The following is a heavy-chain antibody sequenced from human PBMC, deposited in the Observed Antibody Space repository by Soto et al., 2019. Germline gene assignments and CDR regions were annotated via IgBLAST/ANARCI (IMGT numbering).Heavy chain of an antibody. D-gene: IGHD3-16*01. Sequence: EVQLVQSGAEVKKPGESLKISCKGSGYSFTSYWIGWVRQMPGKGLEWMGIIYPGDSDTRYSPSFQGQVTISADKSISTAYLHWSSLKASDTAMYYCARRRGARYYYYGMDVRGQGTTVTVSS. V-gene: IGHV5-51*01. CDR2: IYPGDSDT. CDR1: GYSFTSYW. J-gene: IGHJ6*02. CDR3: ARRRGARYYYYGMDV.